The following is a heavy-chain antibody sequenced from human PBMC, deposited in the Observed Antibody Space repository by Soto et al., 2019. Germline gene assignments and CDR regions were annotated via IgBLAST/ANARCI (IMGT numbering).Heavy chain of an antibody. CDR3: TAQWYTNYWRVY. CDR1: GFTFSNAW. V-gene: IGHV3-15*01. Sequence: EVQLVDSGGGLVKPGGSLRLSCAASGFTFSNAWMSWVRQAPGKGLEWVGRIKSKTDGGTTDYAAPVKGRFTISRHDSKNTLYLQMNSLKTEDTAVYYCTAQWYTNYWRVYWGQGTLVTVSS. J-gene: IGHJ4*02. D-gene: IGHD6-19*01. CDR2: IKSKTDGGTT.